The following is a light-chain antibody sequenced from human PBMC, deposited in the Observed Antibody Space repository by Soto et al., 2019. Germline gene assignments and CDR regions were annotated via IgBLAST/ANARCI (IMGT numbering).Light chain of an antibody. Sequence: QSALTQPASVSGSPGQSIAIYCTGTTSDVGGYNYVSWYQQHPGKVPKLLIHEVSNRPSGVSNRFSGSKSGNTASLTISGLQAEDEANYYCLSKTSTISYVSGTGTKVTVL. J-gene: IGLJ1*01. CDR3: LSKTSTISYV. CDR1: TSDVGGYNY. CDR2: EVS. V-gene: IGLV2-14*01.